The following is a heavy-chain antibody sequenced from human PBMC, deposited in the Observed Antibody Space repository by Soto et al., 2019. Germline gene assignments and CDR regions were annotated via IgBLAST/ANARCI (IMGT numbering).Heavy chain of an antibody. J-gene: IGHJ4*02. CDR1: GFTFSSYA. CDR3: AKDLAGATRGRFDY. Sequence: GGSLRLSCAASGFTFSSYAMSWVRQAPGKGLEWVSGISGSGTTTYYADSVKGRFTISRDNSKNTMYLQMNSLRAEDTAVYYCAKDLAGATRGRFDYWGQGTLVTVSS. D-gene: IGHD1-26*01. CDR2: ISGSGTTT. V-gene: IGHV3-23*01.